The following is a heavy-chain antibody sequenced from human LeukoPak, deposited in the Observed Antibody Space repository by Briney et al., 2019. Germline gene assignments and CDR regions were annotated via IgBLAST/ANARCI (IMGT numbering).Heavy chain of an antibody. CDR1: GFTFSNAW. Sequence: GGSLRLSCAASGFTFSNAWMSWVRQAPGKGLEGVGRIKSKTDGGTTDYAAPVKGRFTISRDDSKNTLYLQMNSLKTEDTAVYYCTTSDRGFGELSFDYWGQGTLVTVSS. D-gene: IGHD3-10*01. J-gene: IGHJ4*02. CDR3: TTSDRGFGELSFDY. CDR2: IKSKTDGGTT. V-gene: IGHV3-15*01.